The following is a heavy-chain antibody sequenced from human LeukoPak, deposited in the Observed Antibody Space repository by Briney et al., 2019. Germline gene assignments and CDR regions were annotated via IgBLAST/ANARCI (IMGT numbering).Heavy chain of an antibody. CDR1: GGSISSGSYY. CDR2: IYTSGST. CDR3: AREFDYVWGTYGMDV. Sequence: PSETLSLTCTVSGGSISSGSYYWSWIRQPAGKGLEWIGRIYTSGSTNYNPSLKSRVTISVDTSKNQFSLKLSSVTAADTAVCYCAREFDYVWGTYGMDVWGQGTTVTVSS. V-gene: IGHV4-61*02. J-gene: IGHJ6*02. D-gene: IGHD3-16*01.